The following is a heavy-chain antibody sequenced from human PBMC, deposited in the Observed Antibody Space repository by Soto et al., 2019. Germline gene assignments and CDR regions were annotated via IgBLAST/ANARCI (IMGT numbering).Heavy chain of an antibody. V-gene: IGHV1-18*01. D-gene: IGHD6-19*01. Sequence: QVQLVQSGAEVKKPGASVKVSCKASGYTFTTYGISWVRQAPGQGLEWMGWISAYNGNTNYAQKLQGRVTMTTDTSTSTAYMELRSLSSDATAVYYCARQQWLYYYYGMDVWGQGTTVTVSS. CDR2: ISAYNGNT. CDR1: GYTFTTYG. CDR3: ARQQWLYYYYGMDV. J-gene: IGHJ6*02.